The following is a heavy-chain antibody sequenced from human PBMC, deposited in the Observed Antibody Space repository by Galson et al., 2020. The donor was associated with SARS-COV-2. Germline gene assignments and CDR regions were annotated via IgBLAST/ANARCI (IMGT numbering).Heavy chain of an antibody. J-gene: IGHJ6*02. V-gene: IGHV4-34*01. Sequence: SETLSLTCAVYGGSFSGYSWNWNRQCPERGLDCNAEIKHVGSTKYTSSHKSRVTISVDTSKNQFSLKLSSVTAADTAVYYCARDSGHSSGWGAYYYYGMDVWGQGTAVTVCS. CDR2: IKHVGST. CDR1: GGSFSGYS. D-gene: IGHD6-19*01. CDR3: ARDSGHSSGWGAYYYYGMDV.